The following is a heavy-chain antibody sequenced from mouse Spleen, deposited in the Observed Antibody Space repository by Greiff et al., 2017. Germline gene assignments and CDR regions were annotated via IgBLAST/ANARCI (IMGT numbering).Heavy chain of an antibody. CDR1: GFSLSTFGLG. CDR3: ARIEGNYYDGSYDYYAMDY. J-gene: IGHJ4*01. Sequence: QVTLKESGPGILQPSQTLSLTCSFSGFSLSTFGLGVGWIRQPSGKGLEWLAHIWWDDDKYYNPALKSRLTSSKDTSKNQVCLKIANVDTADTATYYCARIEGNYYDGSYDYYAMDYWGQGTSVTVSS. CDR2: IWWDDDK. V-gene: IGHV8-8*01. D-gene: IGHD1-1*01.